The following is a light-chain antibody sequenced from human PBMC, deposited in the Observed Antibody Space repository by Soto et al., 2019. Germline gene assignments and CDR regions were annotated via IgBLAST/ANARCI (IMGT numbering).Light chain of an antibody. Sequence: QSALTQPASVSGSPGQSITISCTGTSSDVGSYNLVSWYQHHPGKAPKLMIYEGSKRPSGVSNRFSGSKSGNTANLTISGLQAEDEADYYCCPYARSSTFYVFGTGTKVTVL. CDR2: EGS. CDR1: SSDVGSYNL. CDR3: CPYARSSTFYV. V-gene: IGLV2-23*01. J-gene: IGLJ1*01.